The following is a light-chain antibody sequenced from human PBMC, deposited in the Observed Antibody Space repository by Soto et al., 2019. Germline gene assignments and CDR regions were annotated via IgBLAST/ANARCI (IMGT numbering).Light chain of an antibody. CDR3: QQYGSSPL. J-gene: IGKJ5*01. CDR2: GAS. Sequence: EIVLTQSPGTLSLSPGERATLSWRASQSVSSSYLAWYQQKPGQAPRLLIYGASSRATGIPDRFSGSGSGTDFTLTISRLEPEDFAVYYCQQYGSSPLFGQGTQLEIK. CDR1: QSVSSSY. V-gene: IGKV3-20*01.